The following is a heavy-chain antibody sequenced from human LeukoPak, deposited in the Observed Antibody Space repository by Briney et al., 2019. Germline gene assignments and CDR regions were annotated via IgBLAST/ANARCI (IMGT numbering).Heavy chain of an antibody. CDR2: ISGSGGNT. V-gene: IGHV3-23*01. D-gene: IGHD1-26*01. J-gene: IGHJ4*02. CDR3: AKGGKWDVTPFDY. Sequence: GGSLRLSCAASGFTFSSYAMSWVRQAPGKGLEWVSAISGSGGNTYYADSVKGRFTISRDNSMNTLYLQMNSLRAEDTAVYYCAKGGKWDVTPFDYWGQGTLVTVSS. CDR1: GFTFSSYA.